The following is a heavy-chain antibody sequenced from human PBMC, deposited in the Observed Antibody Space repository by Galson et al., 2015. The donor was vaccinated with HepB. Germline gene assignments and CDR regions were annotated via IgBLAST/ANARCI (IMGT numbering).Heavy chain of an antibody. CDR3: AKAPYSGYDSGFHY. CDR1: GLNINNYG. D-gene: IGHD5-12*01. J-gene: IGHJ4*02. Sequence: SLRLSCAVSGLNINNYGMHWVRQAPGKGLEWVAVVWYDGNWENYAVSVKGRFTISRDNSNNTVHMQMNSLRTEDTAVYYCAKAPYSGYDSGFHYWGQGTLVTVSS. CDR2: VWYDGNWE. V-gene: IGHV3-33*04.